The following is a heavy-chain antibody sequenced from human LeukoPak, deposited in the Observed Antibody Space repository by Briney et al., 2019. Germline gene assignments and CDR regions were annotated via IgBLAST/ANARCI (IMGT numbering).Heavy chain of an antibody. CDR3: ARGGGYYFDY. CDR2: INWNGGST. Sequence: PGGSLRLSCAASGFTFSSYEMNWVRQAPGKGLEWVSGINWNGGSTGYADSVKGRFTISRDNAKNSLYLQMNSLRAEDTALYYCARGGGYYFDYWGQGTLVTVSS. D-gene: IGHD4-23*01. V-gene: IGHV3-20*04. J-gene: IGHJ4*02. CDR1: GFTFSSYE.